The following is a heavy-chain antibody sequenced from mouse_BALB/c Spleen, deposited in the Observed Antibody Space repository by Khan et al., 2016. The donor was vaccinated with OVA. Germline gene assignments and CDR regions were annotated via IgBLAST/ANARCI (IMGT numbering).Heavy chain of an antibody. J-gene: IGHJ4*01. CDR3: ARGGATNRAVDY. D-gene: IGHD2-1*01. Sequence: VQLQESGAELVRPGASVKLSCKPSGYIFTSYWIHWVKQRSGQGLEWIARINPGTGSTYYNEKFKGKATLTADKASSTAYMQLSSLKSEDSVVFFEARGGATNRAVDYWGQGTSVTVSS. CDR2: INPGTGST. CDR1: GYIFTSYW. V-gene: IGHV1S132*01.